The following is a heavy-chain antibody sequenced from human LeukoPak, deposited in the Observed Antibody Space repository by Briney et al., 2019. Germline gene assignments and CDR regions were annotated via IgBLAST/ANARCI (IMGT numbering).Heavy chain of an antibody. D-gene: IGHD6-25*01. V-gene: IGHV3-48*01. CDR3: ARFAAGGSYYYYMDV. J-gene: IGHJ6*03. CDR2: IGTSSTTI. Sequence: GGSLRLSCAASGFTFSSYTVNWVRQPPGKGLEWVSNIGTSSTTIYYADSVKGRFTISRDNAKNSLYLQMNSLRADDTAVYYCARFAAGGSYYYYMDVWGKGTTVTVSS. CDR1: GFTFSSYT.